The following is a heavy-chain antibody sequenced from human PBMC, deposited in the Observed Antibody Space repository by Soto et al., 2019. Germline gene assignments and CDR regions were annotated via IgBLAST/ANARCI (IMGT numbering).Heavy chain of an antibody. J-gene: IGHJ1*01. CDR3: AKEDNYYDSSGYYLEYFHH. V-gene: IGHV3-23*01. Sequence: GGSLRLSCAASGFTFSSYAMTWVRQAPGKGLERVSIIIGSGGITYYAVSVKGRFTISRDNSKNTLFLQMNSLRADDTAVYYCAKEDNYYDSSGYYLEYFHHWGQGTLVTVSS. D-gene: IGHD3-22*01. CDR1: GFTFSSYA. CDR2: IIGSGGIT.